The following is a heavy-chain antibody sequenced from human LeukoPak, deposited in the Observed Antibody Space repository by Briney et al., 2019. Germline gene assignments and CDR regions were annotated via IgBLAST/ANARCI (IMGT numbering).Heavy chain of an antibody. J-gene: IGHJ5*02. CDR1: GFTFSSFA. D-gene: IGHD4-17*01. CDR2: FTVSHGPT. Sequence: GGSLRLSCAASGFTFSSFALTWVTRPQGKGWGWVLLFTVSHGPTYNTDSVKGRFTISRDNSRNTLYLQMNSLRAEDTAVYYCTKDPNGDYVGAFDPWGQGTLVTVSS. V-gene: IGHV3-23*01. CDR3: TKDPNGDYVGAFDP.